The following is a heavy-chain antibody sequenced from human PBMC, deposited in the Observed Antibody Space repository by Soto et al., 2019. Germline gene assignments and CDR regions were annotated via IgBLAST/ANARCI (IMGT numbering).Heavy chain of an antibody. V-gene: IGHV3-15*01. Sequence: PGGSLRLSCAASGFTFSNAWMSWVRQAPGKGLEWVGRIKSKTDGGTTDYAAPVKGRFTISRDDSKNTLYLQMNSLRPEDTAIYYCARYDGSGYLNYWGQGILVTV. CDR2: IKSKTDGGTT. D-gene: IGHD3-22*01. CDR3: ARYDGSGYLNY. J-gene: IGHJ4*02. CDR1: GFTFSNAW.